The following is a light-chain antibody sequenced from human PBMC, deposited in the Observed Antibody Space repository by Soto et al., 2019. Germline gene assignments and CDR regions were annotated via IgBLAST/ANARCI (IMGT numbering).Light chain of an antibody. CDR3: QQYNSYSLT. Sequence: DIQITQSPSTLSSSLVDIVTITCRASQNIRNWLAWYQQKPGKAPNPLIYDASSLKSGVPARFSGSGSGTEFTLTISSLQPDDFATYYCQQYNSYSLTFGGGTKVDIK. CDR1: QNIRNW. V-gene: IGKV1-5*01. J-gene: IGKJ4*01. CDR2: DAS.